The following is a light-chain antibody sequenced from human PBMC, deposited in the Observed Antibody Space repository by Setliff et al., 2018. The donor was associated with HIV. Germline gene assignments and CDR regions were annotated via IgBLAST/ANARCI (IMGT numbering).Light chain of an antibody. Sequence: DVQMTQSPSSLSASVGDRVTITCRASLIIGNYLNWYQQRPGKSPNLLISAASSLRSGVPSRFSGSGSGTDFTLTINSLQLEDFATYFCQQSHRTPWTFGQGTKV. CDR2: AAS. CDR3: QQSHRTPWT. CDR1: LIIGNY. V-gene: IGKV1-39*01. J-gene: IGKJ1*01.